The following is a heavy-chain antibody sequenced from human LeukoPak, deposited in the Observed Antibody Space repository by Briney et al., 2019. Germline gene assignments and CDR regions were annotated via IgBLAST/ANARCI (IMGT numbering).Heavy chain of an antibody. V-gene: IGHV1-24*01. CDR2: FDPEDGET. Sequence: ASVKVSCKVSGYTLTELSMHWVRQAPGKGLEWMGGFDPEDGETIYAQKFQGRVTMTEDTSTDTAYMELSSLRSDDTAVYYCARHEWGQGSFDPWGQGTLVTVSS. D-gene: IGHD1-26*01. CDR3: ARHEWGQGSFDP. J-gene: IGHJ5*02. CDR1: GYTLTELS.